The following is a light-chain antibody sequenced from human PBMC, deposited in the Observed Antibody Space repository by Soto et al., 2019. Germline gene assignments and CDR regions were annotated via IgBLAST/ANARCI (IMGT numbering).Light chain of an antibody. V-gene: IGLV2-14*01. CDR1: NSDVGGYNY. CDR3: SSYTSSSPYV. J-gene: IGLJ1*01. CDR2: EVS. Sequence: QSALTQPASVSGSPGQSITISCTGSNSDVGGYNYVSWYQQHPGKAPELMIYEVSHRPSGVSNRFSGSKSDNTASLTISGLQSEDEADYYCSSYTSSSPYVFGTGTKLTVL.